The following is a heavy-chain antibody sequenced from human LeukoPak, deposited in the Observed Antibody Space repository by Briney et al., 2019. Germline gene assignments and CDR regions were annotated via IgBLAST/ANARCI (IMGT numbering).Heavy chain of an antibody. V-gene: IGHV4-31*03. Sequence: PSETLSLTCTVSGGSISSGGYYWSWIRQHPGKGLEWIGYIYYSGSTYYNPSLKSRVTISVDTSKNQFSLKLSSVTAADTAVYYCARVGFGYYFDYWGQGTLVTVSS. CDR3: ARVGFGYYFDY. CDR1: GGSISSGGYY. CDR2: IYYSGST. J-gene: IGHJ4*02. D-gene: IGHD3-16*01.